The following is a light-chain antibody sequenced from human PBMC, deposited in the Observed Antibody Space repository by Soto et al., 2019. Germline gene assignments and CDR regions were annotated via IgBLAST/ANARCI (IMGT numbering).Light chain of an antibody. CDR2: DVD. CDR1: SSDVGGYNF. J-gene: IGLJ2*01. CDR3: CSYSGSSTIVV. V-gene: IGLV2-14*03. Sequence: QSALTQPASVSGSPGQSITISCTGTSSDVGGYNFVSWYQQHPGKAPRLMIFDVDNRPSGVSTRFSGSKSGNTASLTISGLQAEDEADYYCCSYSGSSTIVVFGGGTMLTVL.